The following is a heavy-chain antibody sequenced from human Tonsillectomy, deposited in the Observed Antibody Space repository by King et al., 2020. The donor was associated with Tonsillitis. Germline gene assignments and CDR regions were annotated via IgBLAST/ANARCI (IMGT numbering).Heavy chain of an antibody. CDR2: LSASGGST. CDR1: GFIFSSYA. J-gene: IGHJ6*03. CDR3: GGXWXXCSXSWFYYYYYMDV. V-gene: IGHV3-23*04. Sequence: VQLVESGGGLVQPGGSLRLSCAASGFIFSSYAMGWVRQTPGKGLEWVSALSASGGSTYYADSVKGRFTISRDNSRDTLYLQMNSLRVEDTAVYYCGGXWXXCSXSWFYYYYYMDVWGKGTTVTVSS. D-gene: IGHD6-6*01.